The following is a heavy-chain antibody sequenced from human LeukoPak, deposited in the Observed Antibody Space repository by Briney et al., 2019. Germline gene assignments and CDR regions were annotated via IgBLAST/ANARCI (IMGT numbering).Heavy chain of an antibody. Sequence: GSLRLSCAASGFTFTSYAMNWVRQAPGKGLEWVSSISSSSRDINYADSVKGRFTISRDNAWNSLYLQMNSLRAEDTAVYYCARDSDSSGHYYMDYFDYWGQGALVTVSS. CDR1: GFTFTSYA. V-gene: IGHV3-21*01. D-gene: IGHD3-22*01. CDR3: ARDSDSSGHYYMDYFDY. CDR2: ISSSSRDI. J-gene: IGHJ4*02.